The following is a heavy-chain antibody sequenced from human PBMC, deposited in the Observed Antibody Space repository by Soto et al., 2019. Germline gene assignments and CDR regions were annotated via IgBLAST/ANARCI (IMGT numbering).Heavy chain of an antibody. Sequence: QITLNESGPTQVKPRQTLPLTCTFSGFSLTTSGLGVCWIRQSPGKAPEWLALIYWDDDKRYSPSLKSRLTSTKDTSNNQVVLTMADLDPADTATYYCAHRVLRTVFGLVTTTAIYFDFWGQGTPVAVSS. CDR3: AHRVLRTVFGLVTTTAIYFDF. D-gene: IGHD3-3*01. J-gene: IGHJ4*02. CDR1: GFSLTTSGLG. CDR2: IYWDDDK. V-gene: IGHV2-5*02.